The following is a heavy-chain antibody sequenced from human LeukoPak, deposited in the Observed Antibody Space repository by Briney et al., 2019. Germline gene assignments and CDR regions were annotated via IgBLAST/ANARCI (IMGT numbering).Heavy chain of an antibody. D-gene: IGHD3-16*01. Sequence: GGSLRLSCAAPGFTFSSYAMSWVRQAPGKGLEWVSAISGSGGSTYYADSVKGRFTISRDNSKNTLFLQMTSLRTEDTAIYYCAIGIDGAFNSWGQGTLVTVSS. CDR1: GFTFSSYA. CDR3: AIGIDGAFNS. CDR2: ISGSGGST. J-gene: IGHJ4*02. V-gene: IGHV3-23*01.